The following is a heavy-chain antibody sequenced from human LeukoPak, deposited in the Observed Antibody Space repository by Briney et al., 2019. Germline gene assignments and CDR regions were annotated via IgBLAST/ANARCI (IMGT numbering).Heavy chain of an antibody. J-gene: IGHJ4*02. D-gene: IGHD6-13*01. Sequence: GGSLRLSCAASGFTFSSYAMSWVRQAPGKGLEWVSAISGSGGSTYYADSVKGRFTISRDNSKNTLYLQMNSLRAEDTAVYYCAKGTSQIAAADYYFDYWGQGTLVTVSS. CDR3: AKGTSQIAAADYYFDY. CDR1: GFTFSSYA. V-gene: IGHV3-23*01. CDR2: ISGSGGST.